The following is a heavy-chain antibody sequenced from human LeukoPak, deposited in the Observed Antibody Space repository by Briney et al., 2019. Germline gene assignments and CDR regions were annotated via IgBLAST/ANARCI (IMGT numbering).Heavy chain of an antibody. CDR2: ISSSSSYI. Sequence: GGSLRLSCAASGFTFSSYSMNWVRQAPGKGLEWVSSISSSSSYIYYADSVKGRFTISRDNAKNSLYLQMNSLRAEDTAVYSCATAGEWELPFYFDNWRQATLVTVSS. CDR3: ATAGEWELPFYFDN. D-gene: IGHD1-26*01. CDR1: GFTFSSYS. J-gene: IGHJ4*02. V-gene: IGHV3-21*01.